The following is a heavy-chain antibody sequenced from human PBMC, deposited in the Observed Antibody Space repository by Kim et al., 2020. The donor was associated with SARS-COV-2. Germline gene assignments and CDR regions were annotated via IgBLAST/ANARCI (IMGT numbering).Heavy chain of an antibody. J-gene: IGHJ4*02. V-gene: IGHV1-46*01. Sequence: YAQKFRSRFIMTRDTSTRTVYMELSRMRSEDTAMYYCGRSGRDGSGYFDDWGQGTLVTVSS. D-gene: IGHD2-15*01. CDR3: GRSGRDGSGYFDD.